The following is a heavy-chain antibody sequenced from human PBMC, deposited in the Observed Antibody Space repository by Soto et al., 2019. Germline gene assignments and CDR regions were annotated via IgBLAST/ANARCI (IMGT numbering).Heavy chain of an antibody. CDR3: ATLTFYDSGKDPADY. D-gene: IGHD3-10*01. CDR2: IYYSGST. V-gene: IGHV4-59*08. Sequence: PSETLSLTCTVSGDSISNHYWSWIRQPPGKGLEWIGYIYYSGSTSYNPSLKSRLTISVDTSKNQFSLKLTSVTAADTAVYYCATLTFYDSGKDPADYWSLGTLVTVSS. CDR1: GDSISNHY. J-gene: IGHJ4*02.